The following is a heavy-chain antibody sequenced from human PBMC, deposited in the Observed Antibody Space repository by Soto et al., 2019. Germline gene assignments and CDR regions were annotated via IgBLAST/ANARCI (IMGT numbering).Heavy chain of an antibody. J-gene: IGHJ4*02. CDR2: INSDGGRA. D-gene: IGHD3-10*01. CDR1: GFNFNTYA. Sequence: EVQLVESGGGLVQPGGSLRLSCAASGFNFNTYAMYWVRQAPGTGLEYVSAINSDGGRANYGDSVNGSFTVARDNSKDALYLQMGSPIPEVTAVYYCASGPGGPFWFGGPFDYWGRGPLVTVSS. CDR3: ASGPGGPFWFGGPFDY. V-gene: IGHV3-64*07.